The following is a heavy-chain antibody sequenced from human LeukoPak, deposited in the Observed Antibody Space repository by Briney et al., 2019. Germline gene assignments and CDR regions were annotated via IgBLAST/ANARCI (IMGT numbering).Heavy chain of an antibody. D-gene: IGHD2-2*01. CDR3: ARSDYQLLFSWFDP. J-gene: IGHJ5*02. Sequence: PSETLSVTCTVSGGSISSYYWSWIRQPPGKGLEWIGYIYYSGSTNYNPSLKSRVTISVDTSKNQFSLKLSSVTAADTAVYYCARSDYQLLFSWFDPWGQGTLVTVSS. CDR2: IYYSGST. CDR1: GGSISSYY. V-gene: IGHV4-59*01.